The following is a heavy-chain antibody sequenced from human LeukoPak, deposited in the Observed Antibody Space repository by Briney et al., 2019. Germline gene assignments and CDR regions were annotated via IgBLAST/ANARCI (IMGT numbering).Heavy chain of an antibody. D-gene: IGHD3-22*01. CDR3: ARAPDYYDKYRLFDPETKEVGSYWYFDL. CDR1: GYTLTELS. V-gene: IGHV1-24*01. CDR2: FDPEDGET. Sequence: ASVKVSCKVSGYTLTELSMHWVRQAPGKGLEWMGGFDPEDGETIYAQKFQGRVTMTEDTSTDTAYMELSSLRSEDTAVYYCARAPDYYDKYRLFDPETKEVGSYWYFDLWGRGTLVTVSS. J-gene: IGHJ2*01.